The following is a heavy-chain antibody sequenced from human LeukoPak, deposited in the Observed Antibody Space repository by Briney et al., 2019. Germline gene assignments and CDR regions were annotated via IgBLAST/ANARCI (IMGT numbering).Heavy chain of an antibody. V-gene: IGHV3-23*01. CDR1: GFTVSSYA. CDR2: ISGSGGST. Sequence: GGSLRLSCAASGFTVSSYAMSWVRQPPGKGLEWVSAISGSGGSTYYADSVKGRFTISRDNSKNTLYLQMNSLRAEDTAVYYCAKGTTFGGVIVTPYFDYWGQGTPVTVSS. CDR3: AKGTTFGGVIVTPYFDY. D-gene: IGHD3-16*02. J-gene: IGHJ4*02.